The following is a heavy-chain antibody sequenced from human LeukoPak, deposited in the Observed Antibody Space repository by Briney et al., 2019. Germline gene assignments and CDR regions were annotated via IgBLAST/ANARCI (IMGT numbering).Heavy chain of an antibody. CDR3: AREGIDP. J-gene: IGHJ5*02. Sequence: PSETLSLTCTVSGYSISSGYYWGWIRQPPGKGLEWIGNIYHSGNTYYNPSLKSRVTISVDTSKIQFSLKLSSVTAADTAVYFCAREGIDPWSQGTLVTVSS. CDR2: IYHSGNT. CDR1: GYSISSGYY. V-gene: IGHV4-38-2*02.